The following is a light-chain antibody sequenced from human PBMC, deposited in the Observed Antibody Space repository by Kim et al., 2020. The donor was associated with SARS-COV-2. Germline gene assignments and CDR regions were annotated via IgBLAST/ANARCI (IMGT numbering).Light chain of an antibody. V-gene: IGKV3-20*01. CDR2: GAS. Sequence: SHGERATLSGRASQSVSSSYLAWYQQKPGQAPRLLIYGASSRATGIPDRFSGSGSGTDFTLTISRLEPEDFAVYYCQQYGTSPEWTFGQGTKLEI. J-gene: IGKJ1*01. CDR1: QSVSSSY. CDR3: QQYGTSPEWT.